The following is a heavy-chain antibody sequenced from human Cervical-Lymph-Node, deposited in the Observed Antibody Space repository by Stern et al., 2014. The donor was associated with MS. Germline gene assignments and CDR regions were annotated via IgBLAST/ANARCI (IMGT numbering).Heavy chain of an antibody. CDR1: GYRFTNYW. CDR3: ATFSGSHSDAFDI. CDR2: IYPDESET. J-gene: IGHJ3*02. V-gene: IGHV5-51*01. D-gene: IGHD1-26*01. Sequence: EVQLVESGGEVKKSGESLKISCKGSGYRFTNYWIVWVRQMPGKGLEWMGIIYPDESETRYSPSFRCQVTISADKSISTAYLQWSRLKASDTAMYYCATFSGSHSDAFDIWGQGTLVTVSS.